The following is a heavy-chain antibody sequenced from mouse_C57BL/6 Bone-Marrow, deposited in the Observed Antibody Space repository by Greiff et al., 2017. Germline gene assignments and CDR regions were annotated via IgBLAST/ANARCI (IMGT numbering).Heavy chain of an antibody. D-gene: IGHD1-1*01. J-gene: IGHJ4*01. CDR2: ISSGSSTI. CDR1: GFTFSDYG. V-gene: IGHV5-17*01. CDR3: ARRDLYFYAMDY. Sequence: EVMLVESGGGLVKPGGSLKLSCAASGFTFSDYGMHWVRQAPEKGLEWVAYISSGSSTIYYADTVKGRFTIARENAKNALFLQMSILRYEDTAMYYCARRDLYFYAMDYWGQGTSVTVSS.